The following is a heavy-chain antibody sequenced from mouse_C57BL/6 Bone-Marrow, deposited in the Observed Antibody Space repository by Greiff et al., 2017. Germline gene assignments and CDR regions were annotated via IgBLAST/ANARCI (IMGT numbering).Heavy chain of an antibody. CDR2: ISPGSGSP. CDR1: GYTFTSYW. D-gene: IGHD2-3*01. CDR3: ARVYDGYYPYYCDD. Sequence: QVQLQQPGAELVKPGASVKMSCKASGYTFTSYWITWVKQRPGPGLEWIGDISPGSGSPNYNEKFKSKATLTVDTSSSTAYMQLSSLTSEDSAVYYGARVYDGYYPYYCDDWGQGTTLTVSS. J-gene: IGHJ2*01. V-gene: IGHV1-55*01.